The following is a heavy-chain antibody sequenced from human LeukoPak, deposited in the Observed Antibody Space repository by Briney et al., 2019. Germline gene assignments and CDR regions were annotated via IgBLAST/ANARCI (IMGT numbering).Heavy chain of an antibody. CDR2: IYYSGST. V-gene: IGHV4-31*03. J-gene: IGHJ4*02. CDR3: ARVLIIQPYDSSGYRAYFDY. CDR1: GCSISSGGYY. D-gene: IGHD3-22*01. Sequence: SETLSLTCTVSGCSISSGGYYWSWIRQHPGKGLEWNGYIYYSGSTYYNPSLKSRVTISVDTSKNQFSLKLSSVTAADTAVYYCARVLIIQPYDSSGYRAYFDYWGQGTLVTVSS.